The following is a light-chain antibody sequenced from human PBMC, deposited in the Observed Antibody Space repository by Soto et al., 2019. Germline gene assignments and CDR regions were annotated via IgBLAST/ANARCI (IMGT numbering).Light chain of an antibody. J-gene: IGKJ5*01. CDR3: QQYHIWPSIT. CDR1: QSVSSY. V-gene: IGKV3-15*01. Sequence: DIVMTQSPLSLIVTPVEPASISCRASQSVSSYLAWYQQKPGQAPRLLIYGASTRATGIPARFSGSGSGTEFTLTISSLQSEDFAVYYCQQYHIWPSITFGQGTRLEIK. CDR2: GAS.